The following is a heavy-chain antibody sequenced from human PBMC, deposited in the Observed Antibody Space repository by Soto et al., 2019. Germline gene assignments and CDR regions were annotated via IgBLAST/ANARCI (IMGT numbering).Heavy chain of an antibody. V-gene: IGHV3-21*01. D-gene: IGHD2-15*01. CDR1: GFTFSTYS. CDR2: ITTSSSFR. CDR3: ARDLGVALATLTLDS. J-gene: IGHJ4*02. Sequence: SLRLSCAASGFTFSTYSMNWVRQAPGKGLEWVADITTSSSFRFYADSLKGRFTISRDDAKNSLYLQMNSLRVEDTGVYYCARDLGVALATLTLDSWGQGTLVTVSS.